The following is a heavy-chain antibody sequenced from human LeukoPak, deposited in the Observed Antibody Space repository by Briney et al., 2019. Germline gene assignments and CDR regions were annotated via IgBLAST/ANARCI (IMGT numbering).Heavy chain of an antibody. CDR3: AKAGTYSDHSKLDY. V-gene: IGHV3-30*02. D-gene: IGHD4-17*01. Sequence: GGSLRLSCATSGFTFSSYGMHWVRQAPGKGLEWVAFIRHDGSNQHYVDSAKGRFSISRDNSKNTLYLQMNSLRAEDTAVYYCAKAGTYSDHSKLDYWGQGTLVTVSS. CDR2: IRHDGSNQ. CDR1: GFTFSSYG. J-gene: IGHJ4*02.